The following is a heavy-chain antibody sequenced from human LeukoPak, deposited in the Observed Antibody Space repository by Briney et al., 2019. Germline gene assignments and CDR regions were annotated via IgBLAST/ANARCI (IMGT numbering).Heavy chain of an antibody. CDR3: ARGPAGYN. CDR1: GFTVSSNY. V-gene: IGHV3-53*01. J-gene: IGHJ4*02. Sequence: PGGSLRLSCAASGFTVSSNYMSWVRQAPGKGLDWVSVISSGGSTDYADSVKGRFTISRDNSKNALYLQMNSLRAEDTAVYHCARGPAGYNWGQGTLVTVSS. D-gene: IGHD1-1*01. CDR2: ISSGGST.